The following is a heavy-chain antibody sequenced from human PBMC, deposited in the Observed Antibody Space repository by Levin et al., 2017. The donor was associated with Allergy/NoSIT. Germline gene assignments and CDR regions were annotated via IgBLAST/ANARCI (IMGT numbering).Heavy chain of an antibody. CDR2: TYKSGST. CDR3: ARYPCSGGSCDYYFDY. Sequence: NPSETLSLTCTVSGGSISSSSFYWGWIRQPPGKGLEWIGSTYKSGSTYYNPSLKSRVTISVGTSKNQFSLNLSAVTAADTAVYYCARYPCSGGSCDYYFDYWGQGTLVTVSS. D-gene: IGHD2-15*01. V-gene: IGHV4-39*01. CDR1: GGSISSSSFY. J-gene: IGHJ4*02.